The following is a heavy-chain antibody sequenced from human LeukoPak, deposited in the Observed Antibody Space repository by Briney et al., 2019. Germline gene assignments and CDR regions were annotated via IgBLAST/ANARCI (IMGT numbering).Heavy chain of an antibody. CDR2: ISSSSSFI. Sequence: GGSLRLSCEASEFSFSSYSLNWVRQAPGKGLEWVASISSSSSFIYYADSVKGRFTVSRDNAKNSLYLQMNSLRAEDTAVYYCAAAMDSSGYYYFDFWGQGTLVSVSS. CDR1: EFSFSSYS. J-gene: IGHJ4*02. V-gene: IGHV3-21*01. D-gene: IGHD3-22*01. CDR3: AAAMDSSGYYYFDF.